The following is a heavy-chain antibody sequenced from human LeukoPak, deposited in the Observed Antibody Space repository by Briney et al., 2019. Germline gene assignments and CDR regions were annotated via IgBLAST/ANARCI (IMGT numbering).Heavy chain of an antibody. V-gene: IGHV4-59*08. J-gene: IGHJ3*02. CDR2: IYYSGST. Sequence: PSETLSLTCIVSGGSISSYYWSWIRQPPGKGLEWIGYIYYSGSTNYNPSLKSRVTISVDTSKNQFSLKLSSVTAADTAVYYCASTRLLWFSPYAFDIWGQGTMVTVSS. CDR1: GGSISSYY. CDR3: ASTRLLWFSPYAFDI. D-gene: IGHD3-10*01.